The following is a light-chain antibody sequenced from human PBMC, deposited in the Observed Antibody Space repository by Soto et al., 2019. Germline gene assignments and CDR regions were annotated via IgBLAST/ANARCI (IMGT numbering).Light chain of an antibody. CDR2: GAS. CDR3: QQYNTWPWT. J-gene: IGKJ1*01. CDR1: QSVSSSY. V-gene: IGKV3-20*01. Sequence: EIVLTQSPGTLSLSPGERATLSCRASQSVSSSYLAWYQQKPGQAPRLLIYGASTWASGIPVRFSGSGSGTDFTLTISSLQSEDFAIYYCQQYNTWPWTFGQGTKVEVK.